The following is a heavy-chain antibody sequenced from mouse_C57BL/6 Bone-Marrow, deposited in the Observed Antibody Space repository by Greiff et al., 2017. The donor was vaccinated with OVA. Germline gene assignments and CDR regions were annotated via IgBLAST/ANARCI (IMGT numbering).Heavy chain of an antibody. CDR2: IDPSDSYT. CDR3: ARDYDYDGGLYYAMDY. D-gene: IGHD2-4*01. J-gene: IGHJ4*01. Sequence: VQLQQPGAELVMPGASVKLSCKASGYTFTSYWMHWVKQRPGQGLEWIGEIDPSDSYTNYNQKFKGKSTLTVDKSSSTAYMQLSSLTSEDSAVYYWARDYDYDGGLYYAMDYWGQGTSVTVSS. CDR1: GYTFTSYW. V-gene: IGHV1-69*01.